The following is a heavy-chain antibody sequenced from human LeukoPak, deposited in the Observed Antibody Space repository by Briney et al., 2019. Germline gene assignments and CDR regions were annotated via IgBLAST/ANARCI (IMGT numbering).Heavy chain of an antibody. CDR3: ARDPGYSSSWYYFDY. CDR1: GYTFTSYG. CDR2: ISAYNGNT. V-gene: IGHV1-18*01. Sequence: ASVKVSCKAPGYTFTSYGISWVRQAPGQGLEWMGWISAYNGNTNYAQKLQGRVTMTTDTSTSTAYMELRSLRSDDTAVYYCARDPGYSSSWYYFDYWGQGTLVTVSS. J-gene: IGHJ4*02. D-gene: IGHD6-13*01.